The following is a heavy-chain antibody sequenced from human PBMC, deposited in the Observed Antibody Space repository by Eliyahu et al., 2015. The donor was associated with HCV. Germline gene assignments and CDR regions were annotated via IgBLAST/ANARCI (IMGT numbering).Heavy chain of an antibody. CDR3: ARESTGADMRFFDL. Sequence: EVQLVESGGGLVQPGGSLRXSCAASGFXVSDRYMSWVRQAAGKGLEWVSVMYSGGSRYYADSVKGRFTISRDNSKNTVYLQMNSLTAEDTAVYYCARESTGADMRFFDLWGGAPSSLSPQ. V-gene: IGHV3-66*01. J-gene: IGHJ2*01. CDR1: GFXVSDRY. CDR2: MYSGGSR. D-gene: IGHD2-8*02.